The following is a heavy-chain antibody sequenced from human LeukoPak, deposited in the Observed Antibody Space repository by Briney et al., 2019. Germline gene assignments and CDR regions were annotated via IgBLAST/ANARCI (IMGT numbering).Heavy chain of an antibody. CDR2: IIPIFGTA. D-gene: IGHD6-13*01. Sequence: GASVKVSCKASGGTFSSYAISWVRQAPGQGLEWMGGIIPIFGTANYAQKFQGRVTITADKSTSTAYMELSSLRSEDTAVYYCARVQGSSSWFGGFDYWGQGTLVTVSS. J-gene: IGHJ4*02. V-gene: IGHV1-69*06. CDR3: ARVQGSSSWFGGFDY. CDR1: GGTFSSYA.